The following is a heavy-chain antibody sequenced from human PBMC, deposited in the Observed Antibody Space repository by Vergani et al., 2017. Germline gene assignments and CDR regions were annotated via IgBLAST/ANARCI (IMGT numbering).Heavy chain of an antibody. CDR2: ISYDGSNE. CDR1: EFTFSSNA. CDR3: ARGGYCISTSCHGAFDY. D-gene: IGHD2-2*01. V-gene: IGHV3-30*04. Sequence: QVQLVESGGGVVQPGRSLRLSCAASEFTFSSNAMHWVRQAPGKGLEWVAVISYDGSNEYYAYSVKGRFTISRDNSKNTLYLQMNSLRAEDTAVYYCARGGYCISTSCHGAFDYWGQGTLVTVSS. J-gene: IGHJ4*02.